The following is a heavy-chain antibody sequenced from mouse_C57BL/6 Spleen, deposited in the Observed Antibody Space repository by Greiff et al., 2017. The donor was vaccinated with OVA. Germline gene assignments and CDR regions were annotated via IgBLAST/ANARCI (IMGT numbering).Heavy chain of an antibody. J-gene: IGHJ3*01. Sequence: EVHLVESGGGLVKPGGSLKLSCAASGFTFSSYTMSWVRQTPEKWLEWVATISGGGGNTYYPDSVKGRFTISRDNAKNTLYLQMSSLRSEDTALYYCARQRANDYDAWFADWGQGTLVTVSA. CDR1: GFTFSSYT. V-gene: IGHV5-9*01. CDR2: ISGGGGNT. CDR3: ARQRANDYDAWFAD. D-gene: IGHD2-4*01.